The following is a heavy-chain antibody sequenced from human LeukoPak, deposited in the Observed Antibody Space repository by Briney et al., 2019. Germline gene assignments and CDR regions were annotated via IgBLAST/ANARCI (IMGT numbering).Heavy chain of an antibody. J-gene: IGHJ4*02. CDR1: GFTFREFA. CDR2: IRSSIYGGTP. V-gene: IGHV3-49*03. CDR3: TREGWAYCGGDCYPPPFDY. D-gene: IGHD2-21*02. Sequence: GGSLRLSCTSSGFTFREFAVSWFRQAPGKGLEWIGFIRSSIYGGTPKAAASVKGRFIFSRDDSKGVAYLRMNSLKTEDTAVYYCTREGWAYCGGDCYPPPFDYWGQGTLVTVSS.